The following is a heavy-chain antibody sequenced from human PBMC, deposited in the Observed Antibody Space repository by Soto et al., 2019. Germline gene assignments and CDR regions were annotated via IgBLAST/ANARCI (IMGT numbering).Heavy chain of an antibody. CDR2: IYSGGST. V-gene: IGHV3-53*01. J-gene: IGHJ3*02. CDR3: ARVRSHYYDSSGYLLGAFDI. CDR1: GFTVSSNY. Sequence: PGGSLRLSCAASGFTVSSNYMSWVRQAPGKGLEWVSVIYSGGSTYYADSVKGRFTISRDNSKNTLYLQMDSLRAEDTAVYYCARVRSHYYDSSGYLLGAFDIWGQGTMVTVSS. D-gene: IGHD3-22*01.